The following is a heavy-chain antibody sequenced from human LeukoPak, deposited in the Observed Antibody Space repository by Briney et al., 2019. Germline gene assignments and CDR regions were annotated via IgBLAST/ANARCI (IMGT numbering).Heavy chain of an antibody. CDR1: GFTFSTYG. V-gene: IGHV3-30*02. Sequence: GRSLRLSCAASGFTFSTYGMHWVRQAPGKGLEWVAFIRYDGRNKYYADSVKGRFTISRDNSKNTLCLQMNSLRAEDTAVYYCAKEIWPTVTTPGHTHFDYWGQGTLVTVSS. D-gene: IGHD4-17*01. CDR2: IRYDGRNK. CDR3: AKEIWPTVTTPGHTHFDY. J-gene: IGHJ4*02.